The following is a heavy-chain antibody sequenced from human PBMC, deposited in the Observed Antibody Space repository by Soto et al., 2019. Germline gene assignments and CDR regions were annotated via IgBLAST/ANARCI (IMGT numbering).Heavy chain of an antibody. CDR2: LSGSGGDT. D-gene: IGHD7-27*01. Sequence: EMQLLESGGGLVQLGGSLRLSCAASGFIFTDYAMTWVRQAPGKGLEWVSGLSGSGGDTYYADSVKGRFTVSRDNSRNTLYLQMNSLRAEDTAVYYCAKDFFQDWGQDYYYGMDVWGQGTTVTVSS. CDR1: GFIFTDYA. CDR3: AKDFFQDWGQDYYYGMDV. V-gene: IGHV3-23*01. J-gene: IGHJ6*02.